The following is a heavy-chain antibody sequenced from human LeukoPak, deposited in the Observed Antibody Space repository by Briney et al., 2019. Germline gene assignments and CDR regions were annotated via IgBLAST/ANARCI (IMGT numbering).Heavy chain of an antibody. CDR2: ISSGGDFI. CDR1: GFTFSSYE. D-gene: IGHD5-24*01. Sequence: GGSLRLSCAASGFTFSSYEMNWVRQAPGKGLEWVSYISSGGDFIRYAASVKGRFTISRDNTKNSLYLQMNSLRDEDTAVYYCARLDGYNRYFPDYWGHGTPVTVSS. J-gene: IGHJ4*01. CDR3: ARLDGYNRYFPDY. V-gene: IGHV3-48*03.